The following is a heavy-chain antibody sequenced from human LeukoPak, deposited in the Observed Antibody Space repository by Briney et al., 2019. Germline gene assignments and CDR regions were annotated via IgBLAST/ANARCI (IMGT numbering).Heavy chain of an antibody. D-gene: IGHD1-26*01. CDR3: AKDRVGVSDDPGNWFDP. V-gene: IGHV3-23*01. CDR1: GFTFSRYA. J-gene: IGHJ5*02. CDR2: ISDRGDTT. Sequence: PGGSLRLSCEASGFTFSRYAMTWVRQAPGKGLEWVSTISDRGDTTFYADSVKGRFTISRDTSKNTLYLQMSGLRAEDTALYHRAKDRVGVSDDPGNWFDPWGQGTLVTVSS.